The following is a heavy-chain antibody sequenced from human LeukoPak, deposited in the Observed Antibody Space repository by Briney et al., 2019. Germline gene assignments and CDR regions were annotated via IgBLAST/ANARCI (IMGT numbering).Heavy chain of an antibody. J-gene: IGHJ4*02. CDR2: IVGSGGST. V-gene: IGHV3-23*01. D-gene: IGHD3-9*01. CDR1: GFTFSNYA. CDR3: AKWGDYDILTGYYDSDY. Sequence: HSGASLRLSCAASGFTFSNYAMSWLRQAPGKGLEWVSAIVGSGGSTYYADSVKGRFTISRDNPKNTLYLQMNSLRAEDTAVYYCAKWGDYDILTGYYDSDYWGQGTLVTVSS.